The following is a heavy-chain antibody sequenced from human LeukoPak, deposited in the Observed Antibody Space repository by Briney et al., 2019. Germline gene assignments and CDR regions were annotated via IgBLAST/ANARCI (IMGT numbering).Heavy chain of an antibody. Sequence: GASLTLSSAASGFTIDAYAMHWLRQPPGKGLEWVSLINADGGRTYYADSVKGRFTISRDNSKNSLYLQMNSLRTEDTALYYCATWAFYHGLDVWGQGTTVTVSS. CDR3: ATWAFYHGLDV. V-gene: IGHV3-43*02. CDR1: GFTIDAYA. CDR2: INADGGRT. J-gene: IGHJ6*02. D-gene: IGHD2/OR15-2a*01.